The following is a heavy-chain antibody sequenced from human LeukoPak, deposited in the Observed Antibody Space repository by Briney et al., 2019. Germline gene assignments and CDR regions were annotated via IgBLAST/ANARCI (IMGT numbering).Heavy chain of an antibody. CDR1: GFNFGIYG. CDR3: ASHNDYGDTGAFDI. Sequence: AGGSLRLSCTASGFNFGIYGMHWVRQAPGKGLEWVAVMWDDGTNEYYVESVKGRFTISRDNGKRTLYLQTNSLRAEDTAVYYCASHNDYGDTGAFDIWGQGTMVTVSS. D-gene: IGHD4-17*01. V-gene: IGHV3-33*01. CDR2: MWDDGTNE. J-gene: IGHJ3*02.